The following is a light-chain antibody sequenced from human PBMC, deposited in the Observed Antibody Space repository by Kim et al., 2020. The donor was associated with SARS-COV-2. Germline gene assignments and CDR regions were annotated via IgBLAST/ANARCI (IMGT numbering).Light chain of an antibody. CDR2: GAF. Sequence: AIQLTQSPASLSASVGDRVTISCRASLGIRSLLAWYQQKPGKAPKLLIHGAFILESGVPPRFNGSESGTDFTLTINSLQPEDFATYYCQHLNSYPYTFGQGTKLEI. J-gene: IGKJ2*01. CDR3: QHLNSYPYT. V-gene: IGKV1-13*02. CDR1: LGIRSL.